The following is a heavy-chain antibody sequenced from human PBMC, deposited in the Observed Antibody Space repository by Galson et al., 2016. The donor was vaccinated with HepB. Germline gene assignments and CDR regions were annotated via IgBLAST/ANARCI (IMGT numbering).Heavy chain of an antibody. V-gene: IGHV3-30*03. J-gene: IGHJ4*02. D-gene: IGHD1-26*01. CDR3: VSGEVGGK. CDR2: ISYDGTKK. CDR1: GFTFSRYG. Sequence: SLSLSCAASGFTFSRYGFHWVRQAPGKGLEWVALISYDGTKKNYADSVKGRFTISRDNSKKTLYLQMNSLRAEDTAVYHCVSGEVGGKWGQGTLVTVSS.